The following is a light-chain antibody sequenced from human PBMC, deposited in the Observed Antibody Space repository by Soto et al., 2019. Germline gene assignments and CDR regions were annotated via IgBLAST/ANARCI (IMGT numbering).Light chain of an antibody. V-gene: IGKV3D-15*01. Sequence: EIVMTQSPATLSVSPGERATLSCRASQSVNIYLAWYQQKPGQAPRLLIFGASSRATGIPARFSGSGSGTEFNLTISSLQSEDFAVYFCQQYDDWLRLTFXGGTQVDIK. CDR3: QQYDDWLRLT. CDR1: QSVNIY. J-gene: IGKJ4*01. CDR2: GAS.